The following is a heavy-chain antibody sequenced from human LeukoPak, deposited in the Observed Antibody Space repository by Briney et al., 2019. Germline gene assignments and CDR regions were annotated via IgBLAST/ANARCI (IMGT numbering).Heavy chain of an antibody. V-gene: IGHV4-39*01. CDR1: GGSISSSSYY. D-gene: IGHD4-17*01. CDR2: IYYSGST. CDR3: ARHAPDGDELIDY. J-gene: IGHJ4*02. Sequence: SETLSLTCTVSGGSISSSSYYWGWIRQPPGKGLEWIGSIYYSGSTYYNPSLKSRVTISVDTSKNQFSLKLSSVTAADTAVYYCARHAPDGDELIDYWGQGTLVTVSS.